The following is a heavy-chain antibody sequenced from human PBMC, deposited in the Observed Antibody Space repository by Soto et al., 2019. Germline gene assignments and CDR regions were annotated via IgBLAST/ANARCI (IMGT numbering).Heavy chain of an antibody. V-gene: IGHV4-34*01. CDR3: VHSPNVAVDH. Sequence: PSETLSLTCVVYGESFGGFYWSWVRQSPGKGLEWIGEISQTETTAYSPSLKSRVSISADTSKKQFSLTLTSVTAADPAVYSCVHSPNVAVDHWGHGTLVTVSS. CDR2: ISQTETT. D-gene: IGHD2-15*01. J-gene: IGHJ4*01. CDR1: GESFGGFY.